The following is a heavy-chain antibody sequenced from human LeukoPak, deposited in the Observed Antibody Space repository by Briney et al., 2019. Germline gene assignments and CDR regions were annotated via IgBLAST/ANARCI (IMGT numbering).Heavy chain of an antibody. CDR1: GFTFTSYA. CDR2: ISYDGSNK. Sequence: PGGPLRLSCAASGFTFTSYAMHWFRQAPGKGLEWVAVISYDGSNKYCADSVKGRFTISRDNSKNTLYLQMNSLRAEDTAVYYCARGVLWFGGLLTDYYYYYGMDVWGQGTTVTVSS. J-gene: IGHJ6*02. CDR3: ARGVLWFGGLLTDYYYYYGMDV. D-gene: IGHD3-10*01. V-gene: IGHV3-30*04.